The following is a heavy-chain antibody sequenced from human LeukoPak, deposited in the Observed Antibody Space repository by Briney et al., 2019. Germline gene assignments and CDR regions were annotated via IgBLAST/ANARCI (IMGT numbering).Heavy chain of an antibody. Sequence: SETLSLTCAVYGGSFSGYYWSWIRQPPGKGLEWIGEINHSGSTNYNQSLKSRVTISVDTSKNQFSLKLSSVTAADTAVYYCASSPAAAGTWYYYMDVWGKGTTVTVSS. CDR1: GGSFSGYY. D-gene: IGHD6-13*01. V-gene: IGHV4-34*01. CDR3: ASSPAAAGTWYYYMDV. CDR2: INHSGST. J-gene: IGHJ6*03.